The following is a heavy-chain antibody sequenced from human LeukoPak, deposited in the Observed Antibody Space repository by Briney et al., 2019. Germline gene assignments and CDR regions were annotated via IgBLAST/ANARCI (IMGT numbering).Heavy chain of an antibody. CDR1: GFTFSSYS. J-gene: IGHJ6*03. Sequence: GGSLRLSCAASGFTFSSYSMSWVRQAPGKGLEWVSSISSSSSYIYYADSVKGRFTISRDNAKNSLYLQMNSLRAEDTAVYYCARDGYGSGDYYYMDVWGKGTTVTVSS. D-gene: IGHD3-10*01. CDR3: ARDGYGSGDYYYMDV. CDR2: ISSSSSYI. V-gene: IGHV3-21*01.